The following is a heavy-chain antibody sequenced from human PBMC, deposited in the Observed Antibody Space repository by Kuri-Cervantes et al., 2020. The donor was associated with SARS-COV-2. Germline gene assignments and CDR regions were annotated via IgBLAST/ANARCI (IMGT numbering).Heavy chain of an antibody. Sequence: SETLSLTCIVSGVAIDSNSYYWVWIRQPPGKGLEWIGTIYYTGRTYYNPALESRVTISVDTSKDQFSLKLSSVTAADTAVYYCARLAVVVVPAAMRAYAFDIWGQGTMVTVSS. CDR3: ARLAVVVVPAAMRAYAFDI. J-gene: IGHJ3*02. D-gene: IGHD2-2*01. CDR1: GVAIDSNSYY. CDR2: IYYTGRT. V-gene: IGHV4-39*01.